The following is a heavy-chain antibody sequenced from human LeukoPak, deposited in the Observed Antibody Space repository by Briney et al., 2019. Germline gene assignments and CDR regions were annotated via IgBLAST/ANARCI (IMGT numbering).Heavy chain of an antibody. CDR3: ARGWLPDY. V-gene: IGHV1-2*02. CDR2: INPNSGGT. J-gene: IGHJ4*02. D-gene: IGHD3-22*01. Sequence: ASVTVSCKASGYTFTGYYMHWVRQAPGQGLEWMGWINPNSGGTNSAQKFQGRVTMTRDTSTSTVYMELSSLRSEDTAVYYCARGWLPDYWGQGTLVTVSS. CDR1: GYTFTGYY.